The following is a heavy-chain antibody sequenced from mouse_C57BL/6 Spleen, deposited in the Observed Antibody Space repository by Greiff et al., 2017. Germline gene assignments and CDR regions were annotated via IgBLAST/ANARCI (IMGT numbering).Heavy chain of an antibody. CDR3: AIITTVVPW. D-gene: IGHD1-1*01. CDR2: INPNNGGT. CDR1: GYTFTDYY. Sequence: VQLQQSGPELVKPGASVKISCKASGYTFTDYYMNWVKQSHGKSLEWIGDINPNNGGTSYNQKFKGKATLTVDKSSSTAYMELRSLTSEDSAVDYCAIITTVVPWWGQGTLVTVSA. J-gene: IGHJ3*02. V-gene: IGHV1-26*01.